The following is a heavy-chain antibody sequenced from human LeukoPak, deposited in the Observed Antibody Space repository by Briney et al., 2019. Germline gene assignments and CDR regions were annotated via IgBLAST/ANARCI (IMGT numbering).Heavy chain of an antibody. Sequence: PSETLSLTCTVSGGSISSSNYFWVWIRKPPGKGLEWIGSSYYSGNTYYNPSLKSRVTISVDTSKNHFSLNLRSVMAADTAVYYCARHGNVVVVPAAKGFDYWGQGTLVTVSS. J-gene: IGHJ4*02. V-gene: IGHV4-39*01. CDR3: ARHGNVVVVPAAKGFDY. CDR2: SYYSGNT. D-gene: IGHD2-2*01. CDR1: GGSISSSNYF.